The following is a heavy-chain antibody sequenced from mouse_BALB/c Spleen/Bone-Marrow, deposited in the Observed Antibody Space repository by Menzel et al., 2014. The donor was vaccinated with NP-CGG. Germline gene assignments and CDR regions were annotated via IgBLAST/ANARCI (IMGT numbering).Heavy chain of an antibody. CDR3: ARLTQGFYYFDY. D-gene: IGHD3-1*01. V-gene: IGHV1S137*01. J-gene: IGHJ2*01. CDR1: GYTFTDYA. Sequence: VQLQESGAEVVRPGVSVKISCKGSGYTFTDYAMHWVKQSHAKSLEWIGVISTYYGDVNYSQKFKGKATMTVDKSSSTAYMELARLTSEDSAIYYFARLTQGFYYFDYWGQGTTLTVSS. CDR2: ISTYYGDV.